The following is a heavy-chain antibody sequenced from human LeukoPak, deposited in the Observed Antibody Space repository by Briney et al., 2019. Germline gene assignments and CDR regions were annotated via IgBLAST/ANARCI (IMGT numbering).Heavy chain of an antibody. Sequence: PSETLSLTCTVSGGSISSSSYYWGWIRQPPGKGLEWIGSIYYSGSTYYNPSLKSRVTISVDTSKNQFSLKLSSVTAADTAVYYCARVVRGDKGYYFDYWGQGTLVTVSS. V-gene: IGHV4-39*07. CDR3: ARVVRGDKGYYFDY. CDR2: IYYSGST. D-gene: IGHD3-10*01. CDR1: GGSISSSSYY. J-gene: IGHJ4*02.